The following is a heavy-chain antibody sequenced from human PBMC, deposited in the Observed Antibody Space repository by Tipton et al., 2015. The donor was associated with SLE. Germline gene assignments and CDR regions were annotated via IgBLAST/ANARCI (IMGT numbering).Heavy chain of an antibody. V-gene: IGHV4-39*07. D-gene: IGHD3-9*01. CDR3: ARYVLTGYYNYFDY. Sequence: TLSLTCTVSGGSISSGSYYWSWIRQPPGKGLEWIGSMYYSGNTYYNPSLKTRVTISVDTSKNQFSLKLSSVTAADTAVYYCARYVLTGYYNYFDYWGQGTLVTVSS. CDR1: GGSISSGSYY. J-gene: IGHJ4*02. CDR2: MYYSGNT.